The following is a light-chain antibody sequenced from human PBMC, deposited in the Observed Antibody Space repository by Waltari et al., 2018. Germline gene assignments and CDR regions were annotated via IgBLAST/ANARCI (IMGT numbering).Light chain of an antibody. V-gene: IGLV2-11*01. CDR1: SSDVGGYNY. CDR3: CSYAGSYTCGV. Sequence: QSALTQPRSVSGSPGQSVTISCTGTSSDVGGYNYVSWYQQHPGKAPKLMIYDVSNRPAGVHDRFSGSKSGNTASLTISGLQAEDEADYYCCSYAGSYTCGVFGGGTKLTVL. J-gene: IGLJ2*01. CDR2: DVS.